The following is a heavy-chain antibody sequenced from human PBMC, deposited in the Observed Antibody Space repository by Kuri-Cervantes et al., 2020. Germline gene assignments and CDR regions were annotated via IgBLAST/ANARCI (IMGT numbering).Heavy chain of an antibody. D-gene: IGHD5/OR15-5a*01. J-gene: IGHJ4*02. Sequence: SETLSLTCTVSGGSINNYYWSWIRQPPGKGLEWIGYIFYSGSTNYNPSLKSRVTISVDTSKTQFSLKLDSVTAADTAVYYCARLYEYYFDYWGQGTLVTVSS. CDR2: IFYSGST. CDR1: GGSINNYY. CDR3: ARLYEYYFDY. V-gene: IGHV4-59*13.